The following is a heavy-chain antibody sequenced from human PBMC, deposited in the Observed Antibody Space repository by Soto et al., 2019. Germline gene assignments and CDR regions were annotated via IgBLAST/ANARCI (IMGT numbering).Heavy chain of an antibody. J-gene: IGHJ6*02. V-gene: IGHV1-3*01. Sequence: GASVKVSCKASGYTFTSYDINWVRQAPGQRLEWMGWINAGNGNTKYSQKFQGRVTITRDTSASTAYMELSSLRSEDTAVYYCASSYSNYALIDYYYYGMDVWGQGTTVTVSS. CDR1: GYTFTSYD. CDR3: ASSYSNYALIDYYYYGMDV. D-gene: IGHD4-4*01. CDR2: INAGNGNT.